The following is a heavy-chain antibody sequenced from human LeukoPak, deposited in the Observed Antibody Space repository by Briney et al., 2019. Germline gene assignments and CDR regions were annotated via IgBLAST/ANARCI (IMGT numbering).Heavy chain of an antibody. Sequence: SETLSLTCTVSGGSISSSSYYWGWIRQPPGKGLEWIGSIYYSGSTYYNPSLKSRVTTSVDTSKNQFSLKLSSVTAADTAVYYCARVGATTSFDYWGQGTLVTVSS. J-gene: IGHJ4*02. CDR3: ARVGATTSFDY. D-gene: IGHD1-26*01. CDR2: IYYSGST. V-gene: IGHV4-39*01. CDR1: GGSISSSSYY.